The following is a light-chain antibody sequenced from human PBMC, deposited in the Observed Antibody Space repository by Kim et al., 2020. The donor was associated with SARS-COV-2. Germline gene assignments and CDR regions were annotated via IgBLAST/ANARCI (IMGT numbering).Light chain of an antibody. Sequence: ASVGDTGTITCRASQNINAKLAWYQQNPGKAPKLLIYYASNLERGVPSRFGGSGSGTEFTLTISGLQPDDFATYYCQQHYVYSRTFGQGTKVDIK. J-gene: IGKJ1*01. CDR2: YAS. CDR3: QQHYVYSRT. V-gene: IGKV1-5*03. CDR1: QNINAK.